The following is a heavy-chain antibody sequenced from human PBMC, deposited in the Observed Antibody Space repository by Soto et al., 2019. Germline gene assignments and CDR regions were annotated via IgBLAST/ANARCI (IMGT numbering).Heavy chain of an antibody. Sequence: SGPTLVNPTQTLTLTCTFSGFSLSTSGVGVSWIRQPPGKALEWLALIYWNDDKRYSPSLESRLTITKDTSKNQVVLTMTNMDPVDTATYYCAHLSDYDFWSGPSAMDVWGQGTTVTVSS. CDR3: AHLSDYDFWSGPSAMDV. CDR2: IYWNDDK. V-gene: IGHV2-5*01. D-gene: IGHD3-3*01. J-gene: IGHJ6*02. CDR1: GFSLSTSGVG.